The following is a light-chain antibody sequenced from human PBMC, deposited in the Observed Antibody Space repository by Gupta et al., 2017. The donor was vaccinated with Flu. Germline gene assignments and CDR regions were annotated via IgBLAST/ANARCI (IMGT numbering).Light chain of an antibody. V-gene: IGKV2-28*01. Sequence: DIVMTQSPLTLPFSPGEPASISCRSSQSLLHSNGYNYLDWYLQKPRQSPQLLIYLGSNRASGVPGRCSGRGSCTDSTLKISRVEAEDVGVYYCMQALQTPPTFGGGTKVEIK. CDR3: MQALQTPPT. J-gene: IGKJ4*01. CDR2: LGS. CDR1: QSLLHSNGYNY.